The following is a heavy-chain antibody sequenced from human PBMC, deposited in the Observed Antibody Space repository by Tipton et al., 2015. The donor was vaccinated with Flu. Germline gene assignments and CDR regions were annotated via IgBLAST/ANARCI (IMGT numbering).Heavy chain of an antibody. V-gene: IGHV4-61*02. Sequence: TLSLTCTVSGGSISSGSYYWSWIRQPAGKGLEWIGRIYTSGSTNYNPSLKSRVTISVDTSKNQFSLKLSSVTAADTAVYYCASAPTWAGSWGQGTLVIVSS. J-gene: IGHJ4*02. CDR3: ASAPTWAGS. CDR1: GGSISSGSYY. CDR2: IYTSGST. D-gene: IGHD3-10*01.